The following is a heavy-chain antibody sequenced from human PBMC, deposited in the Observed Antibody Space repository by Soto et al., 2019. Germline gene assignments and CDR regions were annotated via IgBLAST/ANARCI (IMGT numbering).Heavy chain of an antibody. V-gene: IGHV1-3*01. D-gene: IGHD6-19*01. J-gene: IGHJ4*02. CDR1: GYTFTSYG. Sequence: GASVKVSCKASGYTFTSYGIHWVRQAPGQRLEWMGWINAANGDTKYSPKFQGRVTITRDTSASIAYMELSSLRAEDTAVYYCAKDVESGWYEAFDYWGPGTLVTVSS. CDR2: INAANGDT. CDR3: AKDVESGWYEAFDY.